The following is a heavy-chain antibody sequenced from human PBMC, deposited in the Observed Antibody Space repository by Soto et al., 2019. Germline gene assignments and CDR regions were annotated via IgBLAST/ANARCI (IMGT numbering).Heavy chain of an antibody. Sequence: HPGGSLRLSCAASGFTFSTYGMNWVRQAPGKGLEWVSVISYRGDTTYYADSVKGRFTISRDNAKNTLYLQMNSLRAEDTAVYYCAKTAAGVDLEESFDYWGQGTKVTVSS. CDR3: AKTAAGVDLEESFDY. CDR1: GFTFSTYG. V-gene: IGHV3-23*01. J-gene: IGHJ4*02. CDR2: ISYRGDTT. D-gene: IGHD2-15*01.